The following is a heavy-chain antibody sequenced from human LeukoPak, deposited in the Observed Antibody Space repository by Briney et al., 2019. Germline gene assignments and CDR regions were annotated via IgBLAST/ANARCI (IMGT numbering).Heavy chain of an antibody. V-gene: IGHV3-30-3*02. Sequence: GVSLRLSCVASGFTFSSYAMHWVRQAPGKGLEWVAVIPYDGRNKYYADSVKGRFTISRDNTRNTLYLQMNSLRVEDTAVYYCASPNRNYGSGSYYTHYFFDYWGLGTLVTVSS. CDR3: ASPNRNYGSGSYYTHYFFDY. CDR2: IPYDGRNK. D-gene: IGHD3-10*01. J-gene: IGHJ4*02. CDR1: GFTFSSYA.